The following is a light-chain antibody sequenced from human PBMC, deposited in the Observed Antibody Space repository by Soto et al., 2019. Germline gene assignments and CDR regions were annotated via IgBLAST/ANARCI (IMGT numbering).Light chain of an antibody. J-gene: IGKJ1*01. Sequence: DIETTQSPSTLSASVGDRVTITCRASQSISDWLAWYQQKPGKVPKLLIYKASNLESGVPSRFSGSGSGTDFTLTISCLQSEDFATYCCQQYYSYPRTFGQGTKV. CDR1: QSISDW. CDR2: KAS. V-gene: IGKV1-5*03. CDR3: QQYYSYPRT.